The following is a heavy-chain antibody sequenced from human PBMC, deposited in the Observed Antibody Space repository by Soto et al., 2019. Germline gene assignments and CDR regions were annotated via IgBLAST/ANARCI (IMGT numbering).Heavy chain of an antibody. CDR2: IWYDGSNK. Sequence: PGGSLRLSCAASGFTFSSYGKHWVRQAPGKGLEWVAVIWYDGSNKYYADSVKGRFTISRDNSKNTLYLQMNSLRAEDTAVYYCARVGVEEPYYYYGMDVWGQGTTVTVSS. CDR1: GFTFSSYG. CDR3: ARVGVEEPYYYYGMDV. V-gene: IGHV3-33*01. D-gene: IGHD2-21*01. J-gene: IGHJ6*02.